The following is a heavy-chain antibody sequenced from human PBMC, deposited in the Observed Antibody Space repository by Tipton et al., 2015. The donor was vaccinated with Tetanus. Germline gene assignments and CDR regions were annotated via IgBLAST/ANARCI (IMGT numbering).Heavy chain of an antibody. V-gene: IGHV3-53*01. CDR1: GFTFSSFW. J-gene: IGHJ4*02. Sequence: SLRLSCAASGFTFSSFWMHWVRQVPGKGLEWVSVMYSGGDTYYVDSVKGRFSISRDNAKNTLYLQMNSLRVEDTAVYYCVRDGGSSGWLAYWGQGTLVTVSS. CDR3: VRDGGSSGWLAY. D-gene: IGHD6-19*01. CDR2: MYSGGDT.